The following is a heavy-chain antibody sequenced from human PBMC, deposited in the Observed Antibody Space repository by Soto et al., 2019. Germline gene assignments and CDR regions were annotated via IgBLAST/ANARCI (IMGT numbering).Heavy chain of an antibody. CDR3: ARGVDIVVVPDAIPNWYFDL. CDR1: GGTFSSYA. CDR2: IIPIFGTA. V-gene: IGHV1-69*01. J-gene: IGHJ2*01. Sequence: VQLVQSGAEVTKPGSSVKVSCNASGGTFSSYAISWVRQAPGQGLEWMGWIIPIFGTAHYAQQFQGRVTINADEYASTNHMERSSLRSEDTAVYYCARGVDIVVVPDAIPNWYFDLWGRGTLVAVAA. D-gene: IGHD2-2*03.